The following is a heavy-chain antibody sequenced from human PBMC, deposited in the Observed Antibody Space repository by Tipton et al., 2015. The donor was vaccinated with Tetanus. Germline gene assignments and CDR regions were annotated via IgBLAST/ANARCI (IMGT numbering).Heavy chain of an antibody. V-gene: IGHV3-11*01. CDR3: ARSESRIAPRIPWGMDI. D-gene: IGHD6-6*01. CDR1: GMTLSYFA. J-gene: IGHJ6*02. Sequence: GSLRLSCAASGMTLSYFAMSWVRQAPGKGLECVSYIRSDNGPIWYADSVRGRFTMSRDNAKSSVYLQMDNLTAEDTAVYYCARSESRIAPRIPWGMDIWGQGTTVTVSS. CDR2: IRSDNGPI.